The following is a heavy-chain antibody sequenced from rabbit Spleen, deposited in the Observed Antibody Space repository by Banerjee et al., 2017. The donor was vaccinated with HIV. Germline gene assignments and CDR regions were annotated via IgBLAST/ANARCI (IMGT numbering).Heavy chain of an antibody. V-gene: IGHV1S45*01. CDR2: IDGGAGGTT. J-gene: IGHJ4*01. Sequence: QEQLEESGGDLVKPEESLTLTCTASGFDFSSSYWMCWVRQAPGKGLEWIACIDGGAGGTTYYATWAKGRFTISKTSATTVTLQMTSLTAADTATYFCARGYDVGVFGYAPYYFNLWGPGTLVTV. CDR1: GFDFSSSYW. CDR3: ARGYDVGVFGYAPYYFNL. D-gene: IGHD6-1*01.